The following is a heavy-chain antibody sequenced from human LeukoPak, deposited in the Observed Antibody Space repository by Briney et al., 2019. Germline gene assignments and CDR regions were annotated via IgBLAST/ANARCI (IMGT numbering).Heavy chain of an antibody. J-gene: IGHJ3*02. V-gene: IGHV1-18*01. Sequence: ASVKVSCKASGYTFTTYGITWVRQAPGQGLEWMGWISAYKGNTNYAQKIQGRVTMTKDTSTSTAYMELRSLRSDDAAVYYCARDLEYLYPGGAFDIWDQGTMVTVSS. CDR1: GYTFTTYG. CDR3: ARDLEYLYPGGAFDI. CDR2: ISAYKGNT. D-gene: IGHD3-16*01.